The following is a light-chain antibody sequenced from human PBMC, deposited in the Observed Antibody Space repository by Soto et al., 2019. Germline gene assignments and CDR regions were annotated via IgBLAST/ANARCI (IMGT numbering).Light chain of an antibody. CDR3: SAYTARNTLV. J-gene: IGLJ3*02. CDR2: EVR. V-gene: IGLV2-14*01. CDR1: MRDGGAYNL. Sequence: QSVLTQPASVSVSAGQSITISCSGTMRDGGAYNLVSWYQQHPGTAPKLIIYEVRNRPSGISSRFSGSRSGNTASLTISGIQSEDEGDYYCSAYTARNTLVFGGGNKLTVL.